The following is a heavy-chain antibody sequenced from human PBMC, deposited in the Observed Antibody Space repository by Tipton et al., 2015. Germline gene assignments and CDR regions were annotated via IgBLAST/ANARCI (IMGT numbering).Heavy chain of an antibody. CDR2: IYYSGST. D-gene: IGHD3-22*01. V-gene: IGHV4-59*01. CDR1: GGSISSYY. Sequence: LRLSCTVSGGSISSYYWSWIRQPPGKGLEWIGYIYYSGSTNYNPSLKSRVTISVDTSKNQFSLKLSSVTAADTAVYYCAREKPPYYDSSDLDAFDIWGQGTMVTVSS. J-gene: IGHJ3*02. CDR3: AREKPPYYDSSDLDAFDI.